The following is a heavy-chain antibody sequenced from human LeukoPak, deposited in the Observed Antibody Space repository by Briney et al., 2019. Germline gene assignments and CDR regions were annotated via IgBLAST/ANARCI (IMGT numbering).Heavy chain of an antibody. Sequence: PSETLSLTCTVSGGSISSSSYYWGWIRQPPGKGLEWIGGIYYSGSTYYNPSLKSRVTISVDTSKNQFSLKLSSVTAADTAVYYCARQSLWTNYYDSSGAFDIWGQGTMVTVSS. J-gene: IGHJ3*02. CDR1: GGSISSSSYY. D-gene: IGHD3-22*01. V-gene: IGHV4-39*01. CDR3: ARQSLWTNYYDSSGAFDI. CDR2: IYYSGST.